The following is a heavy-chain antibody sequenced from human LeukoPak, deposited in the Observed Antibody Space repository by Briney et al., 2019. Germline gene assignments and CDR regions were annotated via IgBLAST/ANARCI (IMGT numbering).Heavy chain of an antibody. CDR2: IKSKTDGGTT. Sequence: GGSLRLPCAASGFTFSNAWMSWVRQAPGKGLEWVGRIKSKTDGGTTDYAAPVKGRFTISRDDSKNTLYLQMNSLKTEDTAVYYCTRGLNGITIFGVVMALDYWGQGTLVTVSS. J-gene: IGHJ4*02. CDR1: GFTFSNAW. CDR3: TRGLNGITIFGVVMALDY. D-gene: IGHD3-3*01. V-gene: IGHV3-15*01.